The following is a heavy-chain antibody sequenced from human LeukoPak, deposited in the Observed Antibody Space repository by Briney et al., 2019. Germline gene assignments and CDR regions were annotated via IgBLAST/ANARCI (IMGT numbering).Heavy chain of an antibody. D-gene: IGHD6-6*01. Sequence: SVKVSCKASGGTFISYAISWVRQAPGQGLEWMGGIIPIFGTANYAQKFQGRVTITADESTSTAYMELSSLRSEDTAVYYCARWSIAARFDYYYGMDVWGQGTTVTVSS. J-gene: IGHJ6*02. V-gene: IGHV1-69*13. CDR3: ARWSIAARFDYYYGMDV. CDR1: GGTFISYA. CDR2: IIPIFGTA.